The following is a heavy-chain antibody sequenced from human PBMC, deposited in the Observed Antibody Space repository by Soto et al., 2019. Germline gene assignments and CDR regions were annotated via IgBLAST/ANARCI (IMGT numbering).Heavy chain of an antibody. J-gene: IGHJ4*02. Sequence: GASVKVSCKASGGTFSSYAISWVRQAPGQGLEWMGGIIPIFGTANYAQKFQGRVTITADESTSTAYMELSSLRSEDTAVYYCARYRQPHQLLLAYRGQRTLVTFSS. V-gene: IGHV1-69*13. CDR3: ARYRQPHQLLLAY. CDR1: GGTFSSYA. D-gene: IGHD5-18*01. CDR2: IIPIFGTA.